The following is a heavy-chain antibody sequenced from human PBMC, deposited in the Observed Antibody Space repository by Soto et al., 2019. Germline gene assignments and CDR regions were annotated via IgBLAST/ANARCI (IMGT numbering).Heavy chain of an antibody. CDR1: GGSISSSSYY. Sequence: SETLSLTCTVSGGSISSSSYYWGWIRQPPGKGLEWIGSIYYSGSTYYNPFLKSRVTISVDTSKNQFSLKLSSVTAADTAVYYCARTNYDFWSGYKFHYGMDVWGQGTTVTVSS. CDR3: ARTNYDFWSGYKFHYGMDV. D-gene: IGHD3-3*01. CDR2: IYYSGST. J-gene: IGHJ6*02. V-gene: IGHV4-39*01.